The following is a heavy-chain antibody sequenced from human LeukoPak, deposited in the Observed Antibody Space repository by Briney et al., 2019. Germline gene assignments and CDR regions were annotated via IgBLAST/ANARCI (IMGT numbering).Heavy chain of an antibody. J-gene: IGHJ4*02. CDR1: GFTVSNNH. CDR3: ARARRCGLYDDYGGCFDS. CDR2: IYTGGNI. V-gene: IGHV3-53*01. Sequence: GGSLRLSCAASGFTVSNNHVTWVRLAPGKGLEWVSIIYTGGNIYYADSVKGRFTISRDNSKYTLSLQMNSLRAEDTAMYYCARARRCGLYDDYGGCFDSWGQGVLVTVSS. D-gene: IGHD4-17*01.